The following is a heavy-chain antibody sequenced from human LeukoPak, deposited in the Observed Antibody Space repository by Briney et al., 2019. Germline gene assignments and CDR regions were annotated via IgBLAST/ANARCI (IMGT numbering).Heavy chain of an antibody. V-gene: IGHV4-61*02. CDR1: GGSISSGSYY. Sequence: SQTLSLTCTVSGGSISSGSYYWSWIRQPAGKGLEWIGRIYPSGNTNHNPSLKSRVTISVDTSKNQFSLKLSSVTAADTAVYYCARDRMIVGAGFDYWGQGTLATVSS. CDR2: IYPSGNT. D-gene: IGHD1-26*01. J-gene: IGHJ4*02. CDR3: ARDRMIVGAGFDY.